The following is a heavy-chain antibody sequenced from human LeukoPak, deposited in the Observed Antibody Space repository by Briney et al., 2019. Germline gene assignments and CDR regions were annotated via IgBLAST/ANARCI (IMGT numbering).Heavy chain of an antibody. D-gene: IGHD5-18*01. CDR2: ISYDGSNK. J-gene: IGHJ6*02. CDR3: ARGGAAMVTGYYYYGMDV. CDR1: GFTSSSYA. V-gene: IGHV3-30*04. Sequence: GGSLRLSCAASGFTSSSYAMHWVRQAPGKGLEWVAVISYDGSNKYYADSVKGRFTISRDNSKNTLYLLMNSLRAEDTAVYYCARGGAAMVTGYYYYGMDVWGQGTTVTVSS.